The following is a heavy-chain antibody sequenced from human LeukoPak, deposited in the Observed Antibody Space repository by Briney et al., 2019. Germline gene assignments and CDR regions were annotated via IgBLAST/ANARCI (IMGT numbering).Heavy chain of an antibody. CDR2: IYYSGST. CDR3: ARADSSGYYNY. D-gene: IGHD3-22*01. Sequence: SETLSLTCTVSGGSISSYYWSWIRQPPGKGLEGIGYIYYSGSTNYNPSLKSRVTISVDTSKNQFSLKLSSVTAADTAVYYCARADSSGYYNYWGQGTLVTVSS. CDR1: GGSISSYY. J-gene: IGHJ4*02. V-gene: IGHV4-59*01.